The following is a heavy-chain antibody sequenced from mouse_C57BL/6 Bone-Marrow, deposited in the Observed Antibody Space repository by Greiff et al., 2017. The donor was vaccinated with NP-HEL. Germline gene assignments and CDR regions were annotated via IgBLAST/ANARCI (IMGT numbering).Heavy chain of an antibody. V-gene: IGHV1-80*01. CDR2: IYPGDGDT. D-gene: IGHD1-1*01. CDR1: GYAFSSYW. J-gene: IGHJ2*01. CDR3: ARTIDTTVVEGFAY. Sequence: VQLQQSGAELVKPGASVKISCKASGYAFSSYWMNWVKQRPGKGLEWIGQIYPGDGDTNYNGKFKGKATLTADKSSSTAYMQLSSLTSEESAVYFCARTIDTTVVEGFAYWGQGTTLTVSS.